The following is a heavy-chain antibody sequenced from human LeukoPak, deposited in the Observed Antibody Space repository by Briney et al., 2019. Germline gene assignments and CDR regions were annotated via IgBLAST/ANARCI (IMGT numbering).Heavy chain of an antibody. J-gene: IGHJ4*02. D-gene: IGHD6-19*01. V-gene: IGHV4-59*12. CDR2: IYYSGST. CDR1: GDSISNYY. CDR3: ARLGSGWYSFH. Sequence: SETLSLTCTVSGDSISNYYWSWIRQPPGKGLEWIGSIYYSGSTYYNPSLKSRVTISVDTSKNQFSLKLSSVTAADTAVYYCARLGSGWYSFHWGQGTLVTVSS.